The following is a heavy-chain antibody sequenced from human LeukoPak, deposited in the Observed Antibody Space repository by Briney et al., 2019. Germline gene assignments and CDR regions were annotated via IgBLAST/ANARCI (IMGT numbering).Heavy chain of an antibody. CDR1: DDFNNNYY. V-gene: IGHV4-4*07. CDR2: IYSSGIT. D-gene: IGHD3-10*01. Sequence: SETLSLTCTAPDDFNNNYYWNWVRQSAGKGLEWIGRIYSSGITNYNPSLKSRVSMSVDMSMKQFSLRLTSMTPADTAVYYCARDGNLVRGIIKRGHLDFWGQGILATVSS. J-gene: IGHJ4*02. CDR3: ARDGNLVRGIIKRGHLDF.